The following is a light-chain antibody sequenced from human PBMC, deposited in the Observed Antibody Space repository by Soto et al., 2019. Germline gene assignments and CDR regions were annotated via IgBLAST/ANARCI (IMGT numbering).Light chain of an antibody. CDR1: SSDVGGYDY. Sequence: QSVLTQSASVSGSPGQSITIPCTGTSSDVGGYDYVSWYQQHPGKVPKLIIYEVIKRPSGVSHRFSGSKSGNTASLTISGLQTEDEADYGCSSYTPSSPLLFGGGNKLTV. V-gene: IGLV2-14*01. J-gene: IGLJ2*01. CDR3: SSYTPSSPLL. CDR2: EVI.